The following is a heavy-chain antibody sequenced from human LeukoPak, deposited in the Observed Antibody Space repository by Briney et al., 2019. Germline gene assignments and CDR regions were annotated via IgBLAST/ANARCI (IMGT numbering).Heavy chain of an antibody. V-gene: IGHV4-61*02. CDR2: IYTSGST. D-gene: IGHD6-13*01. CDR3: ARQNGQQLVRIFDYYYYMDV. Sequence: PSETLSLTCTVSGGSISSGSYYWSWIRQPAGKGLEWIGRIYTSGSTNYNPSLKSRVTISVDTSKNQFSLKLSSVTAADTAVYYCARQNGQQLVRIFDYYYYMDVWGKGTTVTVSS. J-gene: IGHJ6*03. CDR1: GGSISSGSYY.